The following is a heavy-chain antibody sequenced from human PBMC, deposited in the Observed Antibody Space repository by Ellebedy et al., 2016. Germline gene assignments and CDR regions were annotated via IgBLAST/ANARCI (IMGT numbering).Heavy chain of an antibody. D-gene: IGHD3-10*01. J-gene: IGHJ4*02. CDR3: AGGNFDF. CDR2: TSYSGTDK. CDR1: GFTFSDYS. Sequence: GESLKISCAASGFTFSDYSMNWVRQAPGKGLEWDSSTSYSGTDKHYADSVKGRFTISRDNAKNSLYLQMNSLRADDTAVYFCAGGNFDFWGQGTMVTVSS. V-gene: IGHV3-21*01.